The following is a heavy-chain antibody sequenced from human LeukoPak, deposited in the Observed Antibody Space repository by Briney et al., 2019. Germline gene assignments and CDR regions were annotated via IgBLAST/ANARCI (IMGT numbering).Heavy chain of an antibody. Sequence: GGSLRLSCAASGFTFSLFGMTWVRQAPGKGLEWISYIRSSRRTINYADSVKGRFTISRDNAKNSLYLQLNILIAEDTAVDYCARDGDSGGYYYGPFDNWGQGTLVTVSS. CDR1: GFTFSLFG. D-gene: IGHD3-22*01. V-gene: IGHV3-48*04. CDR2: IRSSRRTI. CDR3: ARDGDSGGYYYGPFDN. J-gene: IGHJ4*02.